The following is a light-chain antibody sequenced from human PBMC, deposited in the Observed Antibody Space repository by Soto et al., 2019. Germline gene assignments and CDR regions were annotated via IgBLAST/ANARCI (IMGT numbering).Light chain of an antibody. Sequence: LTRSPGNLSLSPGERATLSCRASQSVSNNHLAWYQQKPGQAPRLLIYGASNRATGIPDRFSGSGSGTDFTLTISRLEPEDFAVYYCQQYGSSGTFGQGTKVDIK. CDR3: QQYGSSGT. J-gene: IGKJ1*01. CDR2: GAS. V-gene: IGKV3-20*01. CDR1: QSVSNNH.